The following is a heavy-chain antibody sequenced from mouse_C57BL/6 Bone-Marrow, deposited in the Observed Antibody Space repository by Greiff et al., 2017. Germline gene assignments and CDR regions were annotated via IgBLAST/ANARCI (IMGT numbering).Heavy chain of an antibody. J-gene: IGHJ2*01. Sequence: QVQLQQSGPELVKPGASVKISCKASGYAFSSSWLNWVKQRPGKGLEWIGRIYPGDGDTNYTGKFKGKATLTADKSSSTAYMQLSSLTSEDSAVYCCAGRDSAGYRVYFDYWGQGTTLTVSA. CDR3: AGRDSAGYRVYFDY. CDR1: GYAFSSSW. V-gene: IGHV1-82*01. CDR2: IYPGDGDT. D-gene: IGHD3-2*02.